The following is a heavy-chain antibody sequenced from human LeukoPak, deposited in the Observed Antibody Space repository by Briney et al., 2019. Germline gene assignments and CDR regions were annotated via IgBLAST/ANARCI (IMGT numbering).Heavy chain of an antibody. CDR3: ARDRVPYSSSWFNFDY. D-gene: IGHD6-13*01. V-gene: IGHV3-11*06. Sequence: PGGSLRLSCAASGFTFSDYYMSWIRQAPGKGLEWVSSISSSSSYIYYADSVKGRFTISRDNAKNSLYLQMNSLRAEDTAVYYCARDRVPYSSSWFNFDYWGQGTLVTVSS. CDR1: GFTFSDYY. CDR2: ISSSSSYI. J-gene: IGHJ4*02.